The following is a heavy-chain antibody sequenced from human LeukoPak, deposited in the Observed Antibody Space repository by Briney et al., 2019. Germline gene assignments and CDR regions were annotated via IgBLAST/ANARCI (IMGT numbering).Heavy chain of an antibody. CDR1: GYSISSASY. Sequence: SETLSLXCAVSGYSISSASYWGWIRQPPGKGLEWIGNIYHSGSPYYNPSLKSRVTISVDTSKNQFSLKLSSVTAADTAVYYCARPISSQGYFGVVIDWGQGTLVTVSS. V-gene: IGHV4-38-2*01. CDR3: ARPISSQGYFGVVID. J-gene: IGHJ4*02. D-gene: IGHD3-3*01. CDR2: IYHSGSP.